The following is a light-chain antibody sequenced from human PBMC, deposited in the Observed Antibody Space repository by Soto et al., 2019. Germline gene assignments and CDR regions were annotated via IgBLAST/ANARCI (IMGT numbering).Light chain of an antibody. V-gene: IGKV3D-7*01. CDR1: QSVSSSY. Sequence: EIVLTQSPGTLSLSPGERATLSCRASQSVSSSYLAWYQQKPGQAPRLLIYDASNRATGIPARFSGSGSGTDFTLTISSVQAEDVAVYYCQQDYNLPFTFGQGTRLEIK. CDR3: QQDYNLPFT. J-gene: IGKJ5*01. CDR2: DAS.